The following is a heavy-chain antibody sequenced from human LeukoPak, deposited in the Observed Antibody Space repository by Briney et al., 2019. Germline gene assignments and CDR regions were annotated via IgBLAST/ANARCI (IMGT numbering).Heavy chain of an antibody. V-gene: IGHV3-48*03. Sequence: GGSLRLSCAASGFAFSTYDMNWVRQAPGKGLEWVSYISGSSTTIYYADSVKGRFTISRDNAKNSLYLQMNSLRAEDTAIYYCARAGDFSFKDWGQGTLVTVSS. CDR3: ARAGDFSFKD. CDR2: ISGSSTTI. D-gene: IGHD3-3*01. CDR1: GFAFSTYD. J-gene: IGHJ4*02.